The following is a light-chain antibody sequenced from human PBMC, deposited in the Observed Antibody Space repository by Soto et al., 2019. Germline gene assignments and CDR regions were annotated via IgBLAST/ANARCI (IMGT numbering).Light chain of an antibody. CDR1: QGVSSRY. V-gene: IGKV3-20*01. CDR2: GAS. Sequence: EICLTQAPGTLSFAPGERATLSCRGRQGVSSRYLAWYQQKPGQAPRLLIYGASSRATGIPDRFSGSGSGTDFTLTISRLEPEDFAVYYCQQYYSSAPWTFGQGTKVEIK. J-gene: IGKJ1*01. CDR3: QQYYSSAPWT.